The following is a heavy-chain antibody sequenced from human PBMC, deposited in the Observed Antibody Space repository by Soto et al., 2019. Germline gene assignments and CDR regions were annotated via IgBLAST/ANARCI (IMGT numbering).Heavy chain of an antibody. V-gene: IGHV1-18*01. Sequence: QVPLVQSGAEVKKPGPSVKVSCKASGYTFPSYGISWIRQAPGQGLVWMGWISAHNGHTKYTQNFQGRVSMTTAISTSTAHMEVRGLRSDDTAAYYCARDGSGAPDHWGQGTLVTVSS. CDR3: ARDGSGAPDH. CDR1: GYTFPSYG. D-gene: IGHD5-12*01. J-gene: IGHJ4*02. CDR2: ISAHNGHT.